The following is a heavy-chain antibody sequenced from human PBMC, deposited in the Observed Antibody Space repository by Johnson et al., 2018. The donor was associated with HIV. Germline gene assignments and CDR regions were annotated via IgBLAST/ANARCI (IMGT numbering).Heavy chain of an antibody. J-gene: IGHJ3*02. CDR2: INSYGSGT. CDR3: ARATYSNSKAHAFDI. D-gene: IGHD6-6*01. Sequence: VQLVESGGGLVQPGGSLRLSCAASGFIFSNYWMHWVRQVPGKGLVWVSRINSYGSGTTYADSVKGRFTISRDNAKTTVYLQMNSMRVEDTAVYYCARATYSNSKAHAFDIWGQGKMVTVSS. V-gene: IGHV3-74*01. CDR1: GFIFSNYW.